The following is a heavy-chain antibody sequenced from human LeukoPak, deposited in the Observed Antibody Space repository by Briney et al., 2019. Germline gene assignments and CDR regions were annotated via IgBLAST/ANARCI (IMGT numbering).Heavy chain of an antibody. CDR2: ISSSGSTI. J-gene: IGHJ4*02. V-gene: IGHV3-48*03. CDR1: GFTFSSYE. D-gene: IGHD3-22*01. CDR3: ARSSLHVYGEYYYDSSGYYTPFDY. Sequence: GGSLRLSCAASGFTFSSYEMNWVRQAPGKGLEWVSYISSSGSTIYYADSVKGRFTISRDNAKNSLYLQMNSPRAEDTAVYYCARSSLHVYGEYYYDSSGYYTPFDYWGQGTLVTVSS.